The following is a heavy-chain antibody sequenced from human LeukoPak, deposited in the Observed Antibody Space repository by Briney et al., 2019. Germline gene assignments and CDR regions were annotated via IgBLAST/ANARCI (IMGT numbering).Heavy chain of an antibody. Sequence: PGRSLRLSCAASGFTFSSYGMLWVGQAPGKGLEGVAVIWFDGSNKYYADSVKGRFTISRNNSKNTLYLQMNSLKAEDTAVYYCARDRLSSGPDYWGQGTLVTVSS. V-gene: IGHV3-33*01. CDR2: IWFDGSNK. CDR1: GFTFSSYG. J-gene: IGHJ4*02. CDR3: ARDRLSSGPDY. D-gene: IGHD3-22*01.